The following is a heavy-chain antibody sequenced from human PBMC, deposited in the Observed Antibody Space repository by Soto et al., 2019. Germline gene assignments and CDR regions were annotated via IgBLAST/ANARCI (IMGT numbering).Heavy chain of an antibody. V-gene: IGHV3-15*01. D-gene: IGHD3-16*01. CDR3: STALRRDSALGAY. CDR1: GFPFIDAW. Sequence: EVQLVESGGGLVKPGGSLRLSCTASGFPFIDAWMSWVRQAPGKGLQWIGRIRSNADGGTADLTAPVRDRFTISRDDSKTTLYLQMNSLKIDDTAVYFGSTALRRDSALGAYWGLGTLVSVSS. J-gene: IGHJ4*02. CDR2: IRSNADGGTA.